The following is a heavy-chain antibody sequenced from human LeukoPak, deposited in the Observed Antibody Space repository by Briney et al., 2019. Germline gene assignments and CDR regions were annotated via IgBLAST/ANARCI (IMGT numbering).Heavy chain of an antibody. CDR3: ARGSLNRVITFGGVIVDDY. Sequence: SETLSLTCTVSGDSVTTYYWSWIRQPPGKGLEWIGEINHSGRANYNPSLKSRVTMSVDTSNNQFSLSLSSVTAADTAVYYCARGSLNRVITFGGVIVDDYWGQGTLVTVSS. CDR1: GDSVTTYY. D-gene: IGHD3-16*02. CDR2: INHSGRA. V-gene: IGHV4-34*01. J-gene: IGHJ4*02.